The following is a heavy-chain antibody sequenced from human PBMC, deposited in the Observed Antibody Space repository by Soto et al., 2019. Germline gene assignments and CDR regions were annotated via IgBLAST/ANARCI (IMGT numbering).Heavy chain of an antibody. CDR1: GASISGGTCY. CDR2: IYYTGST. V-gene: IGHV4-61*03. J-gene: IGHJ5*02. Sequence: LSLTCTVSGASISGGTCYWTWIRQAPGKGLEWVGHIYYTGSTNYNPALNDRVTISVDTSKNHFSLQLTSVAAADTAVYYCARGAGFSYASTWFDIWGQGTLVTVSS. CDR3: ARGAGFSYASTWFDI. D-gene: IGHD5-18*01.